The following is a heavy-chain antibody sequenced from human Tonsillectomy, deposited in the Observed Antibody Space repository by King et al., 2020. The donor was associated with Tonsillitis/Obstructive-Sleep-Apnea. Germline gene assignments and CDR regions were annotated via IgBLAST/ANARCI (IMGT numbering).Heavy chain of an antibody. CDR1: GFTFSSYD. Sequence: VQLVESGGGLVQPGGSLRLSCAASGFTFSSYDMHWVRQATGKGLEWVSAIGTAGDPYYPGSVKGRFTISRENAKNSLYLQMNSLRAGDTAVYYCARGGLTYYDFWSGYQGPSYWYFDLWGRGTLVTVSS. J-gene: IGHJ2*01. V-gene: IGHV3-13*05. D-gene: IGHD3-3*01. CDR2: IGTAGDP. CDR3: ARGGLTYYDFWSGYQGPSYWYFDL.